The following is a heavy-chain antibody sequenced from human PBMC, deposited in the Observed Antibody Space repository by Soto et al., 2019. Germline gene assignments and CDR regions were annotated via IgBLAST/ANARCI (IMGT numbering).Heavy chain of an antibody. CDR3: ARDGIHYLGGFDP. J-gene: IGHJ5*02. D-gene: IGHD1-1*01. CDR2: IKQDGSEK. Sequence: LRLSCAASGFTFSSYWMSWVRQAPGKGLEWVANIKQDGSEKYYVDSVKGRFTISRDNAKNSLYLQMNSLRAEDTAVYYCARDGIHYLGGFDPWGQGTLVIVSS. CDR1: GFTFSSYW. V-gene: IGHV3-7*01.